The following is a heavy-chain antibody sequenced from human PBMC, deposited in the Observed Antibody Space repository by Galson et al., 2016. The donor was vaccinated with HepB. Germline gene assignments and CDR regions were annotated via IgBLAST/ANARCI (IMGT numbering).Heavy chain of an antibody. V-gene: IGHV4-31*03. CDR1: GGSISSDGYY. D-gene: IGHD3-3*01. Sequence: TLSLTCTVSGGSISSDGYYWSWIRQHPGKGLEWIGHIYYSGSTYYNPSLKSRVTISVDTSKNQFSLKLRSLTAADTAVYYCARSQVRFLDWLSPLAMDVWGQGTTVTVSS. CDR2: IYYSGST. CDR3: ARSQVRFLDWLSPLAMDV. J-gene: IGHJ6*02.